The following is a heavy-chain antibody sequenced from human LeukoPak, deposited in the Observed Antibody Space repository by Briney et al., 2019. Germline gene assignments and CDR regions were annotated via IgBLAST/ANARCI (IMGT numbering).Heavy chain of an antibody. J-gene: IGHJ5*02. V-gene: IGHV4-59*01. CDR2: IYYSGST. D-gene: IGHD3-16*01. Sequence: SETLSLTCTVSGGSISSYYWSWLRQPPGKGLEWIGYIYYSGSTNYNPSLKSRVTISVDTSKNQFSLMLSSVTAADTAAYYCARGGSGGRVGVYNKSFCPWGQGGLVTVSS. CDR3: ARGGSGGRVGVYNKSFCP. CDR1: GGSISSYY.